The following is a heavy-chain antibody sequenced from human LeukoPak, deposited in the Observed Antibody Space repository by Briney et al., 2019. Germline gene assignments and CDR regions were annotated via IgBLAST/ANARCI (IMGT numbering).Heavy chain of an antibody. CDR1: GGTFSSYA. D-gene: IGHD3-3*01. V-gene: IGHV1-69*05. CDR2: IIPIFGAA. J-gene: IGHJ6*03. CDR3: ASLSDFWSGHYYYYYMDV. Sequence: SVKVSCKASGGTFSSYAISWVRQAPGQGLEWMGGIIPIFGAANYAQKFQGRVTITTDESTSTAYMELSSLRSEDTAVYYCASLSDFWSGHYYYYYMDVWGKGTTVTVSS.